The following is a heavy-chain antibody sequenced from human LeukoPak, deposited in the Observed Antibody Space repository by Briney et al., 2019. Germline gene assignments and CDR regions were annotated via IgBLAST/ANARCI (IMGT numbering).Heavy chain of an antibody. V-gene: IGHV3-33*01. D-gene: IGHD3-22*01. J-gene: IGHJ3*02. Sequence: GGSLRLSCAASGFTFSRHGMHWVRQAPGKGLEWVAIIWYDGSNKYYGESVKGRFTISRDDSKSMLYLQMNSLRAEDTAVYYCARGLGLVIKGDAFDTWGQGTMVTVSS. CDR1: GFTFSRHG. CDR2: IWYDGSNK. CDR3: ARGLGLVIKGDAFDT.